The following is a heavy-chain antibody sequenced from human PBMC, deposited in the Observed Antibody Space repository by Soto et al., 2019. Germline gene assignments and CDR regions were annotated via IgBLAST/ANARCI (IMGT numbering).Heavy chain of an antibody. CDR2: ISAYNGNT. J-gene: IGHJ4*02. D-gene: IGHD2-15*01. CDR1: GYTFTSYG. Sequence: GASVKVSCKASGYTFTSYGISWVRQAPGQGLEWMGWISAYNGNTNYAQKLQGRVTMTTDTSTSTAYMELRSLRSDDTAVYYCARDRLDIVVVVAATPEVNFDYWGQGTLVTVSS. V-gene: IGHV1-18*01. CDR3: ARDRLDIVVVVAATPEVNFDY.